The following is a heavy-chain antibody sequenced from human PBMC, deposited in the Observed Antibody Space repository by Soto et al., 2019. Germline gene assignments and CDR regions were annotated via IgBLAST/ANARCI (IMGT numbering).Heavy chain of an antibody. D-gene: IGHD3-22*01. CDR1: GFMFSSYT. CDR2: IRGSGGNT. Sequence: GGSLRLSCAASGFMFSSYTMNWIRLVPEKRLEWVSAIRGSGGNTYYSDSMMGLFTISRDNSKNTLFFQMNRLRVEDTAIYYFVKRDDSGGSRGAPFAYRGPRTLVTVSS. J-gene: IGHJ4*01. V-gene: IGHV3-23*01. CDR3: VKRDDSGGSRGAPFAY.